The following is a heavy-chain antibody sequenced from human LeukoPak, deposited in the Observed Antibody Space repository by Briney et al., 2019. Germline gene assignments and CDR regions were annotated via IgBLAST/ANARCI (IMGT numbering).Heavy chain of an antibody. V-gene: IGHV4-59*01. Sequence: SETLSLTCSVSDGSINSYYWNWIRRPPGKGLEWIGYIYYNGNTNYSPSLKSRVTMSVDTSKNLFSLKVSSVTAADTAVYYCARGRVGYSGYARLKYFDYWGQGTLVTVSS. D-gene: IGHD5-12*01. CDR2: IYYNGNT. CDR3: ARGRVGYSGYARLKYFDY. J-gene: IGHJ4*02. CDR1: DGSINSYY.